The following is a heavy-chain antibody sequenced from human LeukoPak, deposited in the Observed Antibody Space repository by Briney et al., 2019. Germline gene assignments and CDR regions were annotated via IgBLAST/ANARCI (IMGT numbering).Heavy chain of an antibody. CDR2: VSGSSGST. Sequence: GGSLRLSCAASGFTFSSYAMSWVRQAPGKCLEWVSGVSGSSGSTYYADSVKGRFTISRDNSKSTLFMQMNSLRAEDTAVYYCAKLARYSYVGVYYFDYWGQGTLVTVSS. J-gene: IGHJ4*02. D-gene: IGHD5-18*01. V-gene: IGHV3-23*01. CDR1: GFTFSSYA. CDR3: AKLARYSYVGVYYFDY.